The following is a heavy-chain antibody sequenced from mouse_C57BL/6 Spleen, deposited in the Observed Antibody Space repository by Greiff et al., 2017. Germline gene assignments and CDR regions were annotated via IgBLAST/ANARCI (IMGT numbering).Heavy chain of an antibody. Sequence: QVQLQQSGAELVRPGTSVKVSCKASGYAFTNYLIEWVKQRPGQGLEGIGVVNPGSGGTNYNEKFKGKATLTADKSSSTAYMQLSSLTSEDSAVYFCARSNYAPYYFDYWGQGTTLTVSS. CDR1: GYAFTNYL. J-gene: IGHJ2*01. V-gene: IGHV1-54*01. CDR3: ARSNYAPYYFDY. D-gene: IGHD2-1*01. CDR2: VNPGSGGT.